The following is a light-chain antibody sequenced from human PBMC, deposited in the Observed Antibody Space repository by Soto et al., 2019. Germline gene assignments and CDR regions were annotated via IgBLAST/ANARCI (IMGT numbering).Light chain of an antibody. J-gene: IGKJ4*01. Sequence: IVLTESPGTLTLSPGARATPSCRASQSVSVELAWYQQKPGQAPRLVICDASTRATGIPARFSGSGSRTDFTLTISSLEHEDFAVYYCQQRSNWRRLTFGGGTKGDIK. CDR3: QQRSNWRRLT. CDR1: QSVSVE. V-gene: IGKV3-11*01. CDR2: DAS.